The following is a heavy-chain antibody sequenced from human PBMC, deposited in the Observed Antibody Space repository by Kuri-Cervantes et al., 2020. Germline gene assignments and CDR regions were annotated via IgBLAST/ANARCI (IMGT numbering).Heavy chain of an antibody. V-gene: IGHV4-59*08. D-gene: IGHD4-17*01. CDR1: GGSISSYY. CDR2: IYYSGST. Sequence: SETLSLTCTVSGGSISSYYWSWIRQPPGKGLEWIGYIYYSGSTNYDPSLKSRVSISVDTSKNQFSLKLSSVTAADTAVYYCARHGVSTVTGGGAFDIWGQGTMVTVSS. CDR3: ARHGVSTVTGGGAFDI. J-gene: IGHJ3*02.